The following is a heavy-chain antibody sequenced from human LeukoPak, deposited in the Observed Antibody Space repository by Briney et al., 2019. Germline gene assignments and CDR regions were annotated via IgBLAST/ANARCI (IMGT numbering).Heavy chain of an antibody. J-gene: IGHJ4*02. CDR2: ISSSSSYT. CDR1: GFTVSSNY. D-gene: IGHD5/OR15-5a*01. V-gene: IGHV3-11*06. Sequence: PGGSLRLSCAASGFTVSSNYMSWVRQAPGKGLEWVSYISSSSSYTNYADSVKGRFTISRDNAKNSLYLQMNSLRAEDTAVYYCARVSGSSMIQVRYFDYWGQGTLVTVSS. CDR3: ARVSGSSMIQVRYFDY.